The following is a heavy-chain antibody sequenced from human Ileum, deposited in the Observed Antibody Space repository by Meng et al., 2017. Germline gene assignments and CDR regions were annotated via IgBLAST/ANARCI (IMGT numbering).Heavy chain of an antibody. CDR3: ARGPGSGYYSY. D-gene: IGHD3-22*01. CDR1: GYPFTSYG. CDR2: ISAYNGNT. J-gene: IGHJ4*02. V-gene: IGHV1-18*01. Sequence: QVQLGPSGDEVTGPGTAWKFAGKASGYPFTSYGISWGRRAPGKGLGWMGWISAYNGNTNYAQKLQGRVTMTTDTSTSTAYMELRSLRSDDTAVYYCARGPGSGYYSYWGQGTLVTVSS.